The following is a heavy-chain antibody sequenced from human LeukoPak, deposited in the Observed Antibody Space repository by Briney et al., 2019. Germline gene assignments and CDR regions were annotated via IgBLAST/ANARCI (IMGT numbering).Heavy chain of an antibody. Sequence: ASVKVSCKASGYTFTDYYMHWVRQAPGQRLEWMGWINAGNGNTKYSQKFQGRVTITRDTSASTAYMELSSLRSEDTAVYYCASYDYVWGSYYTTPLDYWGQGTLVTVSS. CDR2: INAGNGNT. V-gene: IGHV1-3*01. J-gene: IGHJ4*02. CDR1: GYTFTDYY. D-gene: IGHD3-16*01. CDR3: ASYDYVWGSYYTTPLDY.